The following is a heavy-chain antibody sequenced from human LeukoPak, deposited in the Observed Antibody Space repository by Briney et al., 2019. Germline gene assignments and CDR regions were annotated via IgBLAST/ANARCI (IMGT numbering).Heavy chain of an antibody. CDR3: ARDGDTTIVNFAFDI. D-gene: IGHD3-16*02. J-gene: IGHJ3*02. CDR1: GFTFTSYS. Sequence: GGSLRLSSVASGFTFTSYSMNWVRQAPGKGLEWVSYISSSSSTMYYADSVKGRFTISRDNAKNSLHLQLNSLRDEDTAVYYCARDGDTTIVNFAFDIWGQGTMVTVSS. V-gene: IGHV3-48*02. CDR2: ISSSSSTM.